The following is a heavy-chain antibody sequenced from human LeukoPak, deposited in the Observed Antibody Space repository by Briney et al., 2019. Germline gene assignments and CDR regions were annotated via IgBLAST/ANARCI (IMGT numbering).Heavy chain of an antibody. J-gene: IGHJ3*01. V-gene: IGHV1-2*02. D-gene: IGHD4-17*01. CDR1: GYTFTDYY. CDR2: INPKRGVT. Sequence: ASVKVSCKASGYTFTDYYIHWMRQAPGQGLEWMGWINPKRGVTTYAQKFQGRVTMTRDPSITTAYMELTRLRSDDTTIYYWARERNYGDYGNAFDVWGQGTKVTVSS. CDR3: ARERNYGDYGNAFDV.